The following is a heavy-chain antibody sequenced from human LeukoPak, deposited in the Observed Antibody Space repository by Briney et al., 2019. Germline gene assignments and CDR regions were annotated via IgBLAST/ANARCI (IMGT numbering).Heavy chain of an antibody. CDR1: GFTFSSYW. CDR2: INSDGSST. Sequence: PGGSLRLSCAASGFTFSSYWMHWVRQAPGKGLVWVSRINSDGSSTSYADSVKGRFTISRDNAKNTLYLQMNSLRAEDTAVYYCARASAWIQLGLDYWGQGTLVTVSS. J-gene: IGHJ4*02. D-gene: IGHD5-18*01. V-gene: IGHV3-74*01. CDR3: ARASAWIQLGLDY.